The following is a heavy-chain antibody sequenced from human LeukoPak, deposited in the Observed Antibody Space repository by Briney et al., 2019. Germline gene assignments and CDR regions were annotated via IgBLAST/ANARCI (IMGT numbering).Heavy chain of an antibody. V-gene: IGHV1-2*02. CDR3: AKRGGALSH. Sequence: ASVKVSCETSGYIFTGFYIHWVRQVPGQGLEWMGWINPNSGDTKSAPKFQGRVAMTRVTSINTAYMEVSGLTPDDTAIYYCAKRGGALSHWGQGTPVTVTS. CDR2: INPNSGDT. D-gene: IGHD2-21*01. CDR1: GYIFTGFY. J-gene: IGHJ4*02.